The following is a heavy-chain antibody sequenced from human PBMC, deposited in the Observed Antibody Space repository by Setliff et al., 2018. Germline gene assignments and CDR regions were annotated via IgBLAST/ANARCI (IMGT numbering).Heavy chain of an antibody. J-gene: IGHJ6*02. CDR1: GYSISSGYY. CDR3: ARGKVLYDYVWGSYRYEDYYYGMDV. D-gene: IGHD3-16*02. V-gene: IGHV4-38-2*01. CDR2: IYHSGST. Sequence: SETLSLTCAVSGYSISSGYYWGWIRQPPGKGLEWIGNIYHSGSTYYNPSLKSRVTISVDTSKNQFSLKLSSVTAADTAVYYCARGKVLYDYVWGSYRYEDYYYGMDVWGQGTTVTVSS.